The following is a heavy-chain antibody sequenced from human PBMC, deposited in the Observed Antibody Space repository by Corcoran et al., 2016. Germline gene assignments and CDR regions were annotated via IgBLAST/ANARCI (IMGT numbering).Heavy chain of an antibody. Sequence: EVQLVESGGGLVKPGGSLRLSCAASGFTFSNAWMNWLRQAPWKGLEWVGRIKSKTDGGTTDYAATVKGRFTISSNDSKNTLYLKMNSLKTEDTAGYYCNTECPGYCSTTSCDLWYDPWGQGTLVTVSS. CDR3: NTECPGYCSTTSCDLWYDP. CDR2: IKSKTDGGTT. J-gene: IGHJ5*02. V-gene: IGHV3-15*07. D-gene: IGHD2-2*03. CDR1: GFTFSNAW.